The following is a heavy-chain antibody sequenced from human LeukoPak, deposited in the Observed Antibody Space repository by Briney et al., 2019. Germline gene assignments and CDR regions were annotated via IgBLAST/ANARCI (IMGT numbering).Heavy chain of an antibody. D-gene: IGHD6-6*01. Sequence: GASVKVSCKVSGYTLTELSMHWVRQAPGKGLEWMGGFDPEDGETIYAQKFQGRVTMTEDTSTDTAYMELSSLRSEDTAVYYCYGGRTEYSSSFFDYWGQGTLVTVSS. J-gene: IGHJ4*02. CDR2: FDPEDGET. V-gene: IGHV1-24*01. CDR1: GYTLTELS. CDR3: YGGRTEYSSSFFDY.